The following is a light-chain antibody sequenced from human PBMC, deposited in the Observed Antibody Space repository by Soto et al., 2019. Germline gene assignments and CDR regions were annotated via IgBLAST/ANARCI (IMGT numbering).Light chain of an antibody. Sequence: EIVLTQSPGTLSLSPGERATLSCRASQSVSSSYLAWYQQKPGQAPRLLIYGASSRATGIPDRFSGSGSGTDSTLTTSSIEPVALAVYYCQQDGRSPPVTFGGGTKVEIK. V-gene: IGKV3-20*01. CDR2: GAS. CDR3: QQDGRSPPVT. CDR1: QSVSSSY. J-gene: IGKJ4*01.